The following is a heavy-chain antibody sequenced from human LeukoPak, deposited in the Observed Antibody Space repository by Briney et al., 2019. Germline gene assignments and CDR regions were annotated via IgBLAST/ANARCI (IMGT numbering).Heavy chain of an antibody. Sequence: SETLSLTCTVSGGSISSSSYYWGWIRQPPGKGLEWIGSIYYSGSTYYNPSLKSRVTISVDTSKNQFSLKLSSVTAADTAVYYCAITIFGVVTYYYYVDAWGKGTTVTVSS. D-gene: IGHD3-3*01. J-gene: IGHJ6*03. CDR1: GGSISSSSYY. CDR2: IYYSGST. CDR3: AITIFGVVTYYYYVDA. V-gene: IGHV4-39*07.